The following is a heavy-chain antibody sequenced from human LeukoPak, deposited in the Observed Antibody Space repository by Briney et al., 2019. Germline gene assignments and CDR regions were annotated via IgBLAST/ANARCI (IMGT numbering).Heavy chain of an antibody. J-gene: IGHJ3*02. CDR2: ISGDGGST. V-gene: IGHV3-43*02. CDR1: GFTFDDYA. D-gene: IGHD2-2*01. CDR3: ARGGCSSTSCYSFDI. Sequence: GGSLRLSCAASGFTFDDYAMHWVRQAPGKGLEWVSLISGDGGSTYYADSVKGRFTISRDNSKNSLYLQMNSLRTEDTALYYCARGGCSSTSCYSFDIWGQGTTVTVSS.